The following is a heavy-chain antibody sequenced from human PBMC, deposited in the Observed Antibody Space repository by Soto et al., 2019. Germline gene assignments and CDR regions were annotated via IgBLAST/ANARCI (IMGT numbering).Heavy chain of an antibody. V-gene: IGHV4-39*01. J-gene: IGHJ4*02. CDR3: ARNERGRAGYNEPKFDY. CDR2: IYYSGST. D-gene: IGHD5-12*01. Sequence: LSLTCTVSGGSISSSSYYWGWIRQPPGKGLEWIGSIYYSGSTYYNPSLKSRVTISVDTSKNQFSLKLSSVTAADTAVYYCARNERGRAGYNEPKFDYWGQGTLVTVSS. CDR1: GGSISSSSYY.